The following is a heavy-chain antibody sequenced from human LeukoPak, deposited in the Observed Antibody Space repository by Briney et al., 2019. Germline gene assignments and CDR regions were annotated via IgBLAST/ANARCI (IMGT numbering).Heavy chain of an antibody. V-gene: IGHV4-61*01. CDR2: IYYSGST. Sequence: PSETLSLTCTISGYSISNGYYWSWIRQPPGKGLEWIGYIYYSGSTNYNPSLKSRVTISVDTSKNQFSLKLSSVTAADTAVYYCARGRNVWFGELSRGGLVDYWGQGTLVTVSS. CDR3: ARGRNVWFGELSRGGLVDY. D-gene: IGHD3-10*01. J-gene: IGHJ4*02. CDR1: GYSISNGYY.